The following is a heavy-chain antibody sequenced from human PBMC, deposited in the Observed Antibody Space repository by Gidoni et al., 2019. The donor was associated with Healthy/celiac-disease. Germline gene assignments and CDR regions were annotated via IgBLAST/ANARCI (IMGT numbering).Heavy chain of an antibody. J-gene: IGHJ6*02. D-gene: IGHD3-3*01. CDR1: GGSFSGYY. CDR3: ARVRGRYYDFWSGSPRGMDV. V-gene: IGHV4-34*01. Sequence: QVQLQQWGAGLLKPSETLSLTCAVNGGSFSGYYWSWIRQPPGKGLEWIGEINHSGSTNSNPSLKSRVTISVDTSKNQFSLKLSSVTAADTAVYYCARVRGRYYDFWSGSPRGMDVWGQGTTVTVSS. CDR2: INHSGST.